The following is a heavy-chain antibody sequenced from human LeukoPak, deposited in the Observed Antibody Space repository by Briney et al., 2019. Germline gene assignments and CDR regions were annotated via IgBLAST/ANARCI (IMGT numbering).Heavy chain of an antibody. CDR2: SGNKADSYTT. CDR3: ARAYSGWYVFFDY. CDR1: GFTLSDHY. D-gene: IGHD6-19*01. V-gene: IGHV3-72*01. Sequence: GGSLRLSCTASGFTLSDHYIDWVRQAPGKGLEWVGRSGNKADSYTTEYAASVKGRFTFSRDDSRNSLYLQMNSLRAEDTAVYYCARAYSGWYVFFDYWGQGTLVTVSS. J-gene: IGHJ4*02.